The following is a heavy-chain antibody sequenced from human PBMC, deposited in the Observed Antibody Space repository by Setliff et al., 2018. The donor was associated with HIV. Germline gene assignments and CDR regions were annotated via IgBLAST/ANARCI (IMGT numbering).Heavy chain of an antibody. CDR1: GGSLSGYH. J-gene: IGHJ4*02. D-gene: IGHD3-22*01. CDR3: ARGGGYDRSGYYPFDY. V-gene: IGHV4-34*01. Sequence: SETLSLTCAAYGGSLSGYHWSWIRQSPEKGLEWIGEINHSGSTNYNPSLKSRVTMSVDTSKNQFSLKLSSVTAADTAVYYCARGGGYDRSGYYPFDYWGQGTPVTV. CDR2: INHSGST.